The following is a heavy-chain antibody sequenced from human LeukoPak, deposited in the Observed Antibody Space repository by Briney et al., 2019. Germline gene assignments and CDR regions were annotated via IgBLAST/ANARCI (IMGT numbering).Heavy chain of an antibody. V-gene: IGHV4-38-2*02. CDR1: GYSISSGYY. CDR3: ARMISSGWRRGDAFDI. Sequence: SETLSLTCTVSGYSISSGYYWSWIRQPPGKGLEWIGNIYYSGTTNYNPSLKSRVTISQDTSKNHFSLKLRSVTAADTAVYYCARMISSGWRRGDAFDIWGQGTMVTVSS. CDR2: IYYSGTT. J-gene: IGHJ3*02. D-gene: IGHD6-19*01.